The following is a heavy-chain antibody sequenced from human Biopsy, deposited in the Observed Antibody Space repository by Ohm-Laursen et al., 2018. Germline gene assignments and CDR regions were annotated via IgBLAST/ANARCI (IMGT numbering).Heavy chain of an antibody. J-gene: IGHJ4*02. Sequence: SDTLSLTCAVSGGSFSGTYWSWIRQTPGKGLEWIGEINHSGSTKYNPSFESRVTISVDTSKNQFSLNLFSVTAADAARYFCARGEYYAYWSGARKLNYFDYWGQGTLVIASS. CDR1: GGSFSGTY. V-gene: IGHV4-34*01. CDR2: INHSGST. CDR3: ARGEYYAYWSGARKLNYFDY. D-gene: IGHD3-3*01.